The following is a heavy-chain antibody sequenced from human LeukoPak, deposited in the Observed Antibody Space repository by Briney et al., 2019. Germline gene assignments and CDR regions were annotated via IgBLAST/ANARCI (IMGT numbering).Heavy chain of an antibody. CDR1: GFTVNRNV. CDR2: IYSDDRA. V-gene: IGHV3-66*02. Sequence: GGSLRLSCVASGFTVNRNVMSWVRQAPGKGLEWVSLIYSDDRAFYADSVKGRFTISRNKSKNTLFLQMSSLKPEDTAIYYCARDLAGFEEPRYYYYMDVWGKGTTVTASS. CDR3: ARDLAGFEEPRYYYYMDV. D-gene: IGHD1-14*01. J-gene: IGHJ6*03.